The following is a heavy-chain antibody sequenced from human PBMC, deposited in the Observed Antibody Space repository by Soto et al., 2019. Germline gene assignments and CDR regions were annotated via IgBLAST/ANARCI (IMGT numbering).Heavy chain of an antibody. CDR2: IYYSGST. CDR3: ARAGVATVYPGNNWFDP. J-gene: IGHJ5*02. V-gene: IGHV4-30-4*01. Sequence: SETPFLTCTVSGGSISSGDYYWSWIRQPPGKGLEWIGYIYYSGSTYYNPSLKSRVTISVDTSKNQFSLNLSSVTAADTAMYYCARAGVATVYPGNNWFDPWGQGTLVTVSS. CDR1: GGSISSGDYY. D-gene: IGHD5-12*01.